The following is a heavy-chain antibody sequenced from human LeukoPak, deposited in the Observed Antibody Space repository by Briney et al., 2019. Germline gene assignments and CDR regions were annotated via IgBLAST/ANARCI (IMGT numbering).Heavy chain of an antibody. CDR1: GFTFDDYG. CDR3: ARVAYWELPTIVAIYYFDY. D-gene: IGHD1-26*01. J-gene: IGHJ4*02. Sequence: RPGGSLRLSCAASGFTFDDYGMSWVRQAPGKGLEWGSGINWNGGSTGYADSVKGRFTISRDNAKNSLYLQMNSLRAEDTALYYCARVAYWELPTIVAIYYFDYWGQGTLVTVSS. V-gene: IGHV3-20*04. CDR2: INWNGGST.